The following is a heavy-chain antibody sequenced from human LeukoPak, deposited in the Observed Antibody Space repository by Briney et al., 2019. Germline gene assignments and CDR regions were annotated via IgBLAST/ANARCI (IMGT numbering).Heavy chain of an antibody. V-gene: IGHV3-23*01. D-gene: IGHD6-13*01. CDR3: PKLGEAAGFYYFDY. Sequence: PGGSLRLSCAASGFTFSSYAMSWVRQAPGKGLEWVSAISGSGGSTYYADSVKGRFTISRDNSKNTLYLQMNSLRAEDTAVYYCPKLGEAAGFYYFDYWGQGTLVTVSS. CDR1: GFTFSSYA. CDR2: ISGSGGST. J-gene: IGHJ4*02.